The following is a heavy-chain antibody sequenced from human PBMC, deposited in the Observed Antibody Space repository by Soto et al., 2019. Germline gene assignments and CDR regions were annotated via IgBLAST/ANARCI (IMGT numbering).Heavy chain of an antibody. CDR3: ARSWDFDS. V-gene: IGHV4-30-2*01. CDR2: IFPSGTT. J-gene: IGHJ4*02. Sequence: TLSLTWVVSRGSRSGATYAWNWIRQPPGKGLEWIGYIFPSGTTYYTTSIKSRVTISIDVAKNQFSLSLRSLTAAATAVYYCARSWDFDSWSQGTLVTASS. D-gene: IGHD6-13*01. CDR1: RGSRSGATYA.